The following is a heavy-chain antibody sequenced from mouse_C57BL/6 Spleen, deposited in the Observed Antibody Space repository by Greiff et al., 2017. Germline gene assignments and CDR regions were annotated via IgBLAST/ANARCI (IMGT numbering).Heavy chain of an antibody. D-gene: IGHD4-1*01. CDR1: GYAFSSSW. Sequence: QVQLQQSGPELVKPGASVKISCKASGYAFSSSWMNWVKQRPGQGLEWIGRIYPGDGDTNYTGTFKGKATLTADNSSSTAYMQHSILTSADSAGYFCARWITGTGGFAYWGQGTLVTVSA. V-gene: IGHV1-82*01. CDR3: ARWITGTGGFAY. J-gene: IGHJ3*01. CDR2: IYPGDGDT.